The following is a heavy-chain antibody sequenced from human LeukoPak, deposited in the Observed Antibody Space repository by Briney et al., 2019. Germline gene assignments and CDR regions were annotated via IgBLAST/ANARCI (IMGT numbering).Heavy chain of an antibody. V-gene: IGHV4-59*12. Sequence: SETLSLTCTVSGGSIGSYYWSWIRQPPGKGLEWIGYIYYSGSTNYNPSLKSRVTISVDTSKNQFSLKLSSVTAADTAVYYCAREESYCSGGSCSSGYFQHGGQGTLVTVSS. D-gene: IGHD2-15*01. CDR2: IYYSGST. CDR3: AREESYCSGGSCSSGYFQH. CDR1: GGSIGSYY. J-gene: IGHJ1*01.